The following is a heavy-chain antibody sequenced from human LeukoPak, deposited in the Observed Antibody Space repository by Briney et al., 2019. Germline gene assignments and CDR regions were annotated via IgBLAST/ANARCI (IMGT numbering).Heavy chain of an antibody. Sequence: PSETLSLTCTVSGGSISSYYWSWIRQPAGKGLEWIGRIYTSGSTNYNPSLKSRVTISIDKSKNQFSLKLSSVTAADTAVYYCARDPSSGWSNYYYYYMDVWGKGTTVTVSS. J-gene: IGHJ6*03. D-gene: IGHD6-19*01. V-gene: IGHV4-4*07. CDR2: IYTSGST. CDR1: GGSISSYY. CDR3: ARDPSSGWSNYYYYYMDV.